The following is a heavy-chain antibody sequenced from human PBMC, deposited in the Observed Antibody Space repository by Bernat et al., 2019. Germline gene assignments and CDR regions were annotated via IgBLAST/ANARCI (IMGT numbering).Heavy chain of an antibody. Sequence: EVQLVESGGGLVQPGGSLRLSYAASGFTFSSYWMHWVRQAPGKGLVWVSRINSDGSSTTYADSVKGRFTISRDNAKNTLYLQMNSLRAEDKAVYYCARGGPYSSSPIDYWGQGTLVTVSS. D-gene: IGHD3-22*01. CDR1: GFTFSSYW. CDR3: ARGGPYSSSPIDY. J-gene: IGHJ4*02. V-gene: IGHV3-74*01. CDR2: INSDGSST.